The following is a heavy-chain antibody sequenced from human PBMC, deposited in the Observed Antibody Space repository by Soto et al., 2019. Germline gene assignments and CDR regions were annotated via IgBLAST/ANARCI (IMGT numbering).Heavy chain of an antibody. CDR2: INAGNGDI. V-gene: IGHV1-3*01. CDR1: GYTLGSYA. Sequence: ASVKVSCKASGYTLGSYAMRWVRQAPGQRLEWMGWINAGNGDIKYSQKFQGRVSITRDTSANTAYMELSSLRFDDTAVYYCAREYCSSTSCYPGAFDIWGQGTMVTVSS. CDR3: AREYCSSTSCYPGAFDI. D-gene: IGHD2-2*01. J-gene: IGHJ3*02.